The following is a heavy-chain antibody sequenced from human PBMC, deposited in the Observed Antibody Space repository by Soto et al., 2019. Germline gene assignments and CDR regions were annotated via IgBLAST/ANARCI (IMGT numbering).Heavy chain of an antibody. V-gene: IGHV5-51*01. CDR1: GYSFTSYW. CDR2: IYPGDSDT. J-gene: IGHJ5*02. CDR3: AKDRKITFGGTPYNWFDP. Sequence: PGESLKISCKGSGYSFTSYWIGWVRQMPGKGLEWMGIIYPGDSDTRYSPSFQGQVTISADKSISTAYLQWSSLRAEDTAVYYCAKDRKITFGGTPYNWFDPWGQGTLVTVSS. D-gene: IGHD3-16*01.